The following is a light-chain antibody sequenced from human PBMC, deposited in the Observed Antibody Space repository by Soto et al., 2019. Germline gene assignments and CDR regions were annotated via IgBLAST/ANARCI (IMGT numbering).Light chain of an antibody. CDR2: SNN. CDR3: AAWDDSLNAYV. Sequence: QSVLTQPPSAYGTPGQRVTISCSGSSSNIGSNTVDWYQQLPGTAPKLLIYSNNERPSGVPDRFSGSKSGTSASLAISGLQSEDEADFYCAAWDDSLNAYVIGTGTKVTVL. J-gene: IGLJ1*01. CDR1: SSNIGSNT. V-gene: IGLV1-44*01.